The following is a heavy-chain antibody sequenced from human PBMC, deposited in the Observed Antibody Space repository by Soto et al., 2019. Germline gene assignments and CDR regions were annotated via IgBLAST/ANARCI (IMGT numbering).Heavy chain of an antibody. J-gene: IGHJ3*02. CDR2: IYSGGST. CDR3: ASAREWWYAFDI. Sequence: GGSLRLSCAASGFTVSSNYMSWVRQAPGKGLEWVSVIYSGGSTYYADSVKGRFTISRDNSKNTLYLQMNSLRAEDTAVYYCASAREWWYAFDIWGQGTMVTVSS. V-gene: IGHV3-66*01. D-gene: IGHD2-15*01. CDR1: GFTVSSNY.